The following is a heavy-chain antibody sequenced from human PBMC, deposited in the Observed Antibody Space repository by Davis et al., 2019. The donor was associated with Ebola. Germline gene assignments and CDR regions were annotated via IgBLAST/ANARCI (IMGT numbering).Heavy chain of an antibody. V-gene: IGHV3-23*01. CDR3: AKSPHTYSSGWDDSFDI. CDR1: GFTFRNYA. CDR2: ISGSGGST. J-gene: IGHJ3*02. D-gene: IGHD6-19*01. Sequence: GESLKISCATSGFTFRNYAMSWVRQAPEKGLEWVTLISGSGGSTYYADSVKGRFTISRDNSKNTLYLQMNSLRAEDTAIYYCAKSPHTYSSGWDDSFDIWGQGTVVTVSS.